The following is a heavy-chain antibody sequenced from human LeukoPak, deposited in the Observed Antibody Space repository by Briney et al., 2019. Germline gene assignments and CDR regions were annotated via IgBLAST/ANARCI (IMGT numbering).Heavy chain of an antibody. Sequence: GGSLRLSCVASGFTFRSYEMNWVRQAPGKGLEWVSYISSSGSTMYYADSVKGRFTISRDNSKNSLYLQMNSLRAEDTAVYYCSRNGGVKYYDSSNYHDYWREETLVTVSS. CDR2: ISSSGSTM. V-gene: IGHV3-48*03. CDR3: SRNGGVKYYDSSNYHDY. CDR1: GFTFRSYE. J-gene: IGHJ4*02. D-gene: IGHD3-22*01.